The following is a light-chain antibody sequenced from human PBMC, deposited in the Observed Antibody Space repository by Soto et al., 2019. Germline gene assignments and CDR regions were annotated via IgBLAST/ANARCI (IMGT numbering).Light chain of an antibody. J-gene: IGKJ1*01. Sequence: EIVLTQSPATLSLSPGERATLSCRASPSVTNFLAWYQQKPGQAPRLLIYGASTRAAGIPARFSGSVSGTEGTLTITSLQYEDGSVYDCQQFHNWTRTFGQGTKVDIK. CDR2: GAS. CDR3: QQFHNWTRT. V-gene: IGKV3-15*01. CDR1: PSVTNF.